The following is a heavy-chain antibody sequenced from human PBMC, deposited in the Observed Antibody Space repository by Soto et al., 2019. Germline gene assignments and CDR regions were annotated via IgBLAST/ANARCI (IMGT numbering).Heavy chain of an antibody. Sequence: QVQLVESGGGVVQPGRSLRLSCAASGFTFSSYAMHWVRQAPGKGLEWVAVISYDGSNKYYADSVKGRFTISRDNSKNTLDLQMNSLRAEDTAVYYCARDPMGATPFDYWGQGTLVTVSS. J-gene: IGHJ4*02. V-gene: IGHV3-30-3*01. CDR2: ISYDGSNK. D-gene: IGHD1-26*01. CDR3: ARDPMGATPFDY. CDR1: GFTFSSYA.